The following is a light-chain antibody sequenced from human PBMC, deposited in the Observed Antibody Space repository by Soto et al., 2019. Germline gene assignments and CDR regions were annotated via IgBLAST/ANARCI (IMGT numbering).Light chain of an antibody. J-gene: IGLJ2*01. Sequence: QSALTQPASVSGSPGQSITISCTGTSSDVGGYNYVSWYQQHPGKAPKLMIYEVSNRPSGVSDRFSGSKSGNTASLPISGLQAEDEADYYGSSYTSSSTLGVFGGGTKLTVL. CDR3: SSYTSSSTLGV. CDR2: EVS. CDR1: SSDVGGYNY. V-gene: IGLV2-14*01.